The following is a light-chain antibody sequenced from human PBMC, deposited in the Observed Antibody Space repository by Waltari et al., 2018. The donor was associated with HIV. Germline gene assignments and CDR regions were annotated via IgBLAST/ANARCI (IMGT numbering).Light chain of an antibody. Sequence: SSELTQDPAVSVALGQTVRITCQGDSLRSYYASWYQQKPGQAPVLVIYGKNNRPSGIPDRFSGSSSGNTASFTITGAQAEDEADYYCNSRDSSGNHQVFGGGTKLTVL. CDR1: SLRSYY. CDR2: GKN. CDR3: NSRDSSGNHQV. J-gene: IGLJ2*01. V-gene: IGLV3-19*01.